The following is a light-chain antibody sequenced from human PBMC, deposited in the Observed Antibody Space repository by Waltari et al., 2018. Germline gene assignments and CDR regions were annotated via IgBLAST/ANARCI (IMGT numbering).Light chain of an antibody. Sequence: QSALTQPASVSGSPGQSITISCTGTSSDVGAFNFFSWYQQHPGKAPKLMIYDVSKRPSGVSNRFSGSKSGNTASLTISGLQAEDEADYYCSSYTISSTLNWVFGGGTKLTVL. J-gene: IGLJ3*02. CDR3: SSYTISSTLNWV. CDR1: SSDVGAFNF. V-gene: IGLV2-14*03. CDR2: DVS.